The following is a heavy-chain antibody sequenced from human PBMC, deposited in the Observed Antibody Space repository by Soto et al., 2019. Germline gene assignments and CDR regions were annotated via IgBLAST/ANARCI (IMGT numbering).Heavy chain of an antibody. Sequence: GGSLRLSCAASGFTFSSYAMSWVRQAPGKGLEWVSAISGSGGSTYYADSVKGRFTISRDNSKNTLYLQMNSLRAEDTAVYYCAKAPSGSYSAYYYYGMDVWGQGPTVTVYS. CDR3: AKAPSGSYSAYYYYGMDV. CDR1: GFTFSSYA. V-gene: IGHV3-23*01. J-gene: IGHJ6*02. CDR2: ISGSGGST. D-gene: IGHD1-26*01.